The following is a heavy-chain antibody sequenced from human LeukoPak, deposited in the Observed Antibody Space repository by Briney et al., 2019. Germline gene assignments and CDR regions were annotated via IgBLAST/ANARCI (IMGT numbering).Heavy chain of an antibody. CDR3: ARAPDYYETSGYPSQI. D-gene: IGHD3-22*01. CDR2: ISSSSSYI. V-gene: IGHV3-21*01. J-gene: IGHJ3*02. Sequence: GGSLRLSCAASGFTFSSYSMNWVRQAPGKGLEWVSSISSSSSYIYCADSVKGRFTISRDNAKNSLYLQMNSLRAEDTAVYYCARAPDYYETSGYPSQIWGQGTMVTVYS. CDR1: GFTFSSYS.